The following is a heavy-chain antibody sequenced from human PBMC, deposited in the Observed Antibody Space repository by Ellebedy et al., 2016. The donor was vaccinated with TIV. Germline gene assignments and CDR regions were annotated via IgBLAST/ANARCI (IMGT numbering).Heavy chain of an antibody. D-gene: IGHD3-10*01. CDR2: IYYSGST. Sequence: SETLSLTCTVSGGSLSSSSSYWGWIRQPPGKGLEWIGSIYYSGSTYYNPSLESRVTISVDTSKDQFSLKLSSVTAADTAVYYCARWFGELLYVRWFDPWGQGTLVTVSS. CDR3: ARWFGELLYVRWFDP. J-gene: IGHJ5*02. CDR1: GGSLSSSSSY. V-gene: IGHV4-39*01.